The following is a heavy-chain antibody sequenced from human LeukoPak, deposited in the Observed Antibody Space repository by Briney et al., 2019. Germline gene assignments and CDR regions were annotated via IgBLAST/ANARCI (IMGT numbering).Heavy chain of an antibody. D-gene: IGHD5-24*01. CDR3: ARDLGGYNSDY. V-gene: IGHV3-21*01. J-gene: IGHJ4*02. CDR2: ISSSSSYI. Sequence: GGSLRLSCAASGFTVSSNYMSWVRQAPGKGLEWVSSISSSSSYIYYADSVKGRFTISRDNAKNSLYLQMNSLRAEDTAVYYCARDLGGYNSDYWGQGTLVTVSS. CDR1: GFTVSSNY.